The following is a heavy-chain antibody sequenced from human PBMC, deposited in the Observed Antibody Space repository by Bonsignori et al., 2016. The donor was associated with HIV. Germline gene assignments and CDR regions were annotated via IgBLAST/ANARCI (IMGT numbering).Heavy chain of an antibody. CDR2: IRYDGSNK. CDR3: AKGHEDSSSWTFDY. J-gene: IGHJ4*02. V-gene: IGHV3-30*02. Sequence: WIRQPPGKGLEWVAFIRYDGSNKYYADSVKGRFTISRDNSKNTLYLQMNSLRAEDTAVYYCAKGHEDSSSWTFDYWGQGTLVTVSS. D-gene: IGHD6-13*01.